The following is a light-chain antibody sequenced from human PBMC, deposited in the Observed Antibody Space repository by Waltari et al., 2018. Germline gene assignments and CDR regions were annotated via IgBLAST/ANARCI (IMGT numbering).Light chain of an antibody. V-gene: IGLV2-23*01. CDR1: SSDVGSYNL. CDR2: EGS. CDR3: CSYAGTVV. Sequence: QSALTQPASVSGSPGQSITIPCTGTSSDVGSYNLVSWYQQHPGKAPKRMIYEGSKRPSGVSNRFSGSKSGNTASLTISGLQAEDEADYYCCSYAGTVVFGGGTKLTVL. J-gene: IGLJ2*01.